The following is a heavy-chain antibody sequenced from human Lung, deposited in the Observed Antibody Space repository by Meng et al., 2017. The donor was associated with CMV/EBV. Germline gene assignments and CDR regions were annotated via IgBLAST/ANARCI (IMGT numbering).Heavy chain of an antibody. CDR2: ISSSGFTI. CDR3: ASLEGDKVAY. Sequence: SCAASGFTFSDYYMSWIRQAPGKGLEWVSYISSSGFTIYYADSVKGRFTISRDNAKSSLCLQMNSLRAEDTAVYYCASLEGDKVAYWGQGKLVTVAS. V-gene: IGHV3-11*01. CDR1: GFTFSDYY. D-gene: IGHD2-21*01. J-gene: IGHJ4*02.